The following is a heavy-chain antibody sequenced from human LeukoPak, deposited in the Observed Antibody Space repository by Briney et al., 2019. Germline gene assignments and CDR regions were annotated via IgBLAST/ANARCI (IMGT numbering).Heavy chain of an antibody. V-gene: IGHV1-18*01. CDR3: ARDLISGDDVYYYDSSGYYYDY. CDR2: ISAYNGNT. CDR1: GYTFTSYG. D-gene: IGHD3-22*01. Sequence: ASVKVSCKASGYTFTSYGISWVRQAPGQGLEWMGLISAYNGNTNYAQKLQGRVTMTTDTSTSTAYMELRSLRSDDTAVYYCARDLISGDDVYYYDSSGYYYDYWGQGTLVTVSS. J-gene: IGHJ4*02.